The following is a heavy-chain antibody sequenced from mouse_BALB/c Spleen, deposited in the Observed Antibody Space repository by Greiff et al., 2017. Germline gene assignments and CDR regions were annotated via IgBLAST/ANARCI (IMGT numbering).Heavy chain of an antibody. CDR2: ISYSGST. J-gene: IGHJ4*01. Sequence: EVQLQESGPGLVKPSQSLSLTCTVTGYSITSDYAWNWIRQFPGNKLEWMGYISYSGSTSYNPSLKSRISITRDTSKNQFFLQLNSVTTEDTATYYCARVPRFYAMDYWGQGTSVTVSS. CDR3: ARVPRFYAMDY. CDR1: GYSITSDYA. V-gene: IGHV3-2*02.